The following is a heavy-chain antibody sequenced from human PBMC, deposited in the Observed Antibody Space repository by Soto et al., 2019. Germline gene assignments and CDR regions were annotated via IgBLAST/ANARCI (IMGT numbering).Heavy chain of an antibody. CDR2: INPNSGGT. J-gene: IGHJ4*02. D-gene: IGHD2-15*01. Sequence: AAVKVSCKASGYTFTGYYMHWVLQAPGQGLEWMGWINPNSGGTNYAQKFQGRVTMTRDTSISTDYMELSRLRSDDTAVYYCARGYCSGGSCYDLDYWGQGTLVTVSS. CDR1: GYTFTGYY. V-gene: IGHV1-2*02. CDR3: ARGYCSGGSCYDLDY.